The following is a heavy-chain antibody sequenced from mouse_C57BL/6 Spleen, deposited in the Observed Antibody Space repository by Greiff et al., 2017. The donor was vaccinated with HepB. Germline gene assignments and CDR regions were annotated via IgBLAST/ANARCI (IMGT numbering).Heavy chain of an antibody. D-gene: IGHD2-4*01. CDR1: GFTFSSYG. Sequence: EVQLKESGGDLVKPGGSLKLSCAASGFTFSSYGMSWVRQTPDKRLEWVATISSGGSYTYYPDSVKGRFTISRDNAKNTLYLQMSSLKSEDTAMYYCARHGDYDDGPWFAYWGQGTLVTVSA. V-gene: IGHV5-6*01. CDR2: ISSGGSYT. J-gene: IGHJ3*01. CDR3: ARHGDYDDGPWFAY.